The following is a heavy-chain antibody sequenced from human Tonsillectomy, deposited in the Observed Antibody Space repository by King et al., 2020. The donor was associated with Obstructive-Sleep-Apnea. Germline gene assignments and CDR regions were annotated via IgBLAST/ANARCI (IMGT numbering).Heavy chain of an antibody. D-gene: IGHD3-22*01. V-gene: IGHV4-39*07. CDR2: IYYSGST. Sequence: QLQESGPGLVKPSETLSLTCTVSGGSISSSSYYWGWIRQPPGKGLEWIGSIYYSGSTYYNPSLKSRVTISVDTSKNQFSLKLSSVTAADTAVYYCAGWDYYDSSGYEGYWGQGTLVTVSS. J-gene: IGHJ1*01. CDR1: GGSISSSSYY. CDR3: AGWDYYDSSGYEGY.